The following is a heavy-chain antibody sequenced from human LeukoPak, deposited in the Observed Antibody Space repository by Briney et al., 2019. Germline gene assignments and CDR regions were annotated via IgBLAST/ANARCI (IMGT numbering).Heavy chain of an antibody. D-gene: IGHD5-24*01. V-gene: IGHV4-39*01. CDR3: ARLRPRRWLQISHFDY. J-gene: IGHJ4*02. Sequence: PSETLSLTCTVSGGSISSSSYYWGWIRQPPGKGLEWIGSIYYSGSTYYNPSLKSRVTISVDTSKNQFSLKLSSVTAADTAVYYCARLRPRRWLQISHFDYWGQGTLVTVSS. CDR1: GGSISSSSYY. CDR2: IYYSGST.